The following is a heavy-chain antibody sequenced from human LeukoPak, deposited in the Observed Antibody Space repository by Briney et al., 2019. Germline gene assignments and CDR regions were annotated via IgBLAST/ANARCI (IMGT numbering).Heavy chain of an antibody. CDR1: GGSISSGGYS. Sequence: SQTLSLTCAVSGGSISSGGYSWSWIRQPPGKGLEWIGYIYHSGSTYYNPSLKSQVTISVDRSKNQFSLKLSSVTAADTAVYYCARGVGGSYRYDYWGQGTLVTVSS. CDR2: IYHSGST. D-gene: IGHD1-26*01. CDR3: ARGVGGSYRYDY. V-gene: IGHV4-30-2*01. J-gene: IGHJ4*02.